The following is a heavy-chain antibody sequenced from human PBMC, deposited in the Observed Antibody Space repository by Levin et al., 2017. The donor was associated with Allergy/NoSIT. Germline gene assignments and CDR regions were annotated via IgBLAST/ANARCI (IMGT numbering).Heavy chain of an antibody. D-gene: IGHD2-2*01. Sequence: GGSLRLSCAASGFTFSSYSMNWVRQAPGKGLEWVSYISSSSSTIYYADSVKGRFTISRDNAKNSLYLQMNSLRAEDTAVYYCARDRPSFSILAVMRYFDLWGRGTLVTVSS. CDR1: GFTFSSYS. V-gene: IGHV3-48*01. CDR3: ARDRPSFSILAVMRYFDL. J-gene: IGHJ2*01. CDR2: ISSSSSTI.